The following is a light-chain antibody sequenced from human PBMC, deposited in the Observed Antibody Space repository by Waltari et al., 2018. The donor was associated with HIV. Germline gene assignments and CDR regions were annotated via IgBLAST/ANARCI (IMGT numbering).Light chain of an antibody. J-gene: IGKJ4*01. CDR2: WAF. CDR1: QTVLHSSSNKNH. CDR3: QQYYSFPLT. V-gene: IGKV4-1*01. Sequence: DIAMTQSPDSLAVSLGEKVTINCKSSQTVLHSSSNKNHLAWYQQKAGHRPKLLIYWAFTRESGVPDRFIGSGSGTYFSLTIGSLQAEDVAVYYCQQYYSFPLTFGGGTAVEIK.